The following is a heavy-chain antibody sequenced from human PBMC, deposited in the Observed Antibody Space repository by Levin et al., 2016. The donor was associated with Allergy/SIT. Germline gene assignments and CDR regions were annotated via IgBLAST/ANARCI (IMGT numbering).Heavy chain of an antibody. CDR3: ARDLTCTGGNCYGNYYGMDV. J-gene: IGHJ6*02. Sequence: SETLSLTCSVSGVSINRNNYYWGWIRQPPGKGLEWIGEIDHRGRTNYKPSLKSRVAISVDTSKNQFSLKLSSVTAADTAVYYCARDLTCTGGNCYGNYYGMDVWGQGTTVTVSS. CDR1: GVSINRNNYY. V-gene: IGHV4-39*07. CDR2: IDHRGRT. D-gene: IGHD2-15*01.